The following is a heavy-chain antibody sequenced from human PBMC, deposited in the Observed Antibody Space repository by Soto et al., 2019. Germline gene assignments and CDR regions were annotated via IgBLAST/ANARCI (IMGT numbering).Heavy chain of an antibody. CDR1: GFTFSSYA. D-gene: IGHD5-18*01. V-gene: IGHV3-23*01. CDR3: AKDSATRLIQLWGNNWFDP. J-gene: IGHJ5*02. CDR2: ISGSGGST. Sequence: LRLSCAASGFTFSSYAMSWVRQAPGKGLEWVSAISGSGGSTYYADSVKGRFTISRDNSKNTLYLQMNSLRAEDTAVYYCAKDSATRLIQLWGNNWFDPWGQGTLVTVSS.